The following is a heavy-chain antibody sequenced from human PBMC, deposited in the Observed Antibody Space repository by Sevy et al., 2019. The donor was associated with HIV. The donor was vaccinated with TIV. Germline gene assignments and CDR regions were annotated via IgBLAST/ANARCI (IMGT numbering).Heavy chain of an antibody. CDR2: VNGDGYTT. J-gene: IGHJ4*02. CDR1: GFTFRTYC. CDR3: VRDIDYKFDD. Sequence: GGSLRLSCAGSGFTFRTYCMHWVRQTPGKGLVWVSRVNGDGYTTTHADSVKGRFTISRDNTKNTLYLQMNSLRVEDTAVYYCVRDIDYKFDDWGQGTLVTVSS. V-gene: IGHV3-74*03. D-gene: IGHD5-12*01.